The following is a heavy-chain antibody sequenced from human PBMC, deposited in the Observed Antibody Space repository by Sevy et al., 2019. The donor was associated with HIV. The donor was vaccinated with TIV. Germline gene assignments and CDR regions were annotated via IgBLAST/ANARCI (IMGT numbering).Heavy chain of an antibody. J-gene: IGHJ4*02. V-gene: IGHV3-30*18. CDR1: GFTFSGFG. CDR3: AKGVTDSSDYYDC. Sequence: GGSLRLSCAASGFTFSGFGMHWVRQAPGKGLEWVAFISNDGGNKYYEDSVKGRFSISRDNSQSTLFLQMNSLRAEDTCVYYCAKGVTDSSDYYDCWGQGTLVTVSS. D-gene: IGHD3-22*01. CDR2: ISNDGGNK.